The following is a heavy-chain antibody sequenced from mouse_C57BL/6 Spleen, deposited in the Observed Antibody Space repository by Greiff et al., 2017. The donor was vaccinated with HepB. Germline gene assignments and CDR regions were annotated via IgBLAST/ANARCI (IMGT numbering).Heavy chain of an antibody. Sequence: VQLQQSGPELVKPGASVKLSCKASGFTFNDYYMHWVKQRHEQSLEWIGRIDPKNGETNYTQKFKGKATITADTSSNTAYLKRRSLTSEETAVYYCASDGGTQEGYFDYWGQGTTLTVSS. CDR2: IDPKNGET. J-gene: IGHJ2*01. V-gene: IGHV14-2*01. CDR3: ASDGGTQEGYFDY. CDR1: GFTFNDYY. D-gene: IGHD2-3*01.